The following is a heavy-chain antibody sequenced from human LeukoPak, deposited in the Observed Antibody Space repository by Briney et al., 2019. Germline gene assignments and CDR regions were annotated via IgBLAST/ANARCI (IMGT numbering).Heavy chain of an antibody. CDR2: IYHSGST. CDR1: GGSISSGGYY. D-gene: IGHD4-17*01. J-gene: IGHJ4*02. V-gene: IGHV4-30-2*01. Sequence: SETLSLTCTVSGGSISSGGYYWSWIRQPPGKGLEWIGYIYHSGSTYYNPSLKSRVTISVDRSKNQFSLKLSSVTAADTAVYYCARDIGYGDRNLAVDYWGQGTLVTVSS. CDR3: ARDIGYGDRNLAVDY.